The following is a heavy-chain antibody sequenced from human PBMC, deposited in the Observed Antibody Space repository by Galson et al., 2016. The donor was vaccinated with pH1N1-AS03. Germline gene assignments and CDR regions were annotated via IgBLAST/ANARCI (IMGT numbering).Heavy chain of an antibody. V-gene: IGHV1-18*04. CDR1: GYSFPTYS. Sequence: SVKVSCKASGYSFPTYSFNWVRQAPGQGLEWLGWISAYSGDTHYARKFQGRVTLTTDTSTSTAYMELRSLTSDDTAVYYCARDAPGYGGYVEWGQGTLVTVSS. J-gene: IGHJ4*02. CDR3: ARDAPGYGGYVE. D-gene: IGHD5-12*01. CDR2: ISAYSGDT.